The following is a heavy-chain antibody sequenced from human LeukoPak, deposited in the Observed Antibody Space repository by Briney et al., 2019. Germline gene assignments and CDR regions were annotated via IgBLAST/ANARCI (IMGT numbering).Heavy chain of an antibody. CDR2: IYSVGST. J-gene: IGHJ3*02. D-gene: IGHD3-10*01. CDR3: ARQAGQFGI. V-gene: IGHV3-66*04. Sequence: GGSLRLSCAASGFTVSSIYMTWVRQAPGKGLEWVSVIYSVGSTYYADSVKDRFTISRDNSNNTLFLQMNSLRADDTAVYYCARQAGQFGIWGQGTMVTVSS. CDR1: GFTVSSIY.